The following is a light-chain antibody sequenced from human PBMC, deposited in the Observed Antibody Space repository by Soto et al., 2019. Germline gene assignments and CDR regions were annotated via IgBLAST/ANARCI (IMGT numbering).Light chain of an antibody. Sequence: EIVLTQSPGTLSLSPGERATLSCRASQSVSSSYLAWYQQKLGQAPRLLIYGASSRATGIPDRFSGSGSGTDFTLTISRLEPGDFAVYYCQQYGSSPLLTFGGGTKVEIK. CDR2: GAS. CDR3: QQYGSSPLLT. J-gene: IGKJ4*01. CDR1: QSVSSSY. V-gene: IGKV3-20*01.